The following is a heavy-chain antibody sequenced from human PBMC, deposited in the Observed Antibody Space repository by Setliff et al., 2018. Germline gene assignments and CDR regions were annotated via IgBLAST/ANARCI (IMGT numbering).Heavy chain of an antibody. CDR3: ARRRSSSWYRPYYGMDV. V-gene: IGHV1-8*01. CDR1: GDIFSGHY. Sequence: ASVKVSCKASGDIFSGHYIHWVRQATGQGLEWMGWMNPNSGNTGYAQKFQGRVTMTRNTSISTAYMELSSLRSEDTAVYYCARRRSSSWYRPYYGMDVWGQGTTVTVSS. CDR2: MNPNSGNT. D-gene: IGHD6-13*01. J-gene: IGHJ6*02.